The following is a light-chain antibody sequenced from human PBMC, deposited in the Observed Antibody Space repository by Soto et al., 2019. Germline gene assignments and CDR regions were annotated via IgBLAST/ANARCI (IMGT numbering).Light chain of an antibody. CDR2: DAS. Sequence: DIQMTQSPSTLSASVGDRVTITCRASHDISGWLAWYQQKPGKAPKVLIYDASSLESGVPLRFSGSGSGTEFTLTITSLQPDDFATYYCQQYKNYSPLTFGGGTKVDI. CDR3: QQYKNYSPLT. J-gene: IGKJ4*01. CDR1: HDISGW. V-gene: IGKV1-5*01.